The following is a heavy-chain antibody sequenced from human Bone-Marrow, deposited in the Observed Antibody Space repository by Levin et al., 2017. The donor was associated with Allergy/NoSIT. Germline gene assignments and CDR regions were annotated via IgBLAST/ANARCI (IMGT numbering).Heavy chain of an antibody. CDR1: GGSISSAGYY. D-gene: IGHD3-16*01. J-gene: IGHJ4*02. V-gene: IGHV4-31*03. CDR2: VSFMGST. Sequence: PSETLSLTCTVSGGSISSAGYYWSWIRQVPGKGLEWIGYVSFMGSTYYNPSLKSRLTISIDTSNNQFSLKVSSVTAADTAVYFCARVETSMLTLDYWGQGTLVTVSS. CDR3: ARVETSMLTLDY.